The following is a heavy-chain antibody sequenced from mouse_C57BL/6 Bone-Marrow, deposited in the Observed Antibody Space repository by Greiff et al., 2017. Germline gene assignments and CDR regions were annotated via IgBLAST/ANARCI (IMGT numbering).Heavy chain of an antibody. V-gene: IGHV5-6*01. D-gene: IGHD1-1*01. Sequence: EVKLMESGGDLVKPGGSLKLSCAASGFTFSSYGMSWVRQTPDKRLEWVATISSVGSYTDYPDSVKGRFTISRDNAKNTLYLQMSSLKSEDTAMYYCARQIVATSYYFDYWGQGTTLTVSS. CDR3: ARQIVATSYYFDY. J-gene: IGHJ2*01. CDR1: GFTFSSYG. CDR2: ISSVGSYT.